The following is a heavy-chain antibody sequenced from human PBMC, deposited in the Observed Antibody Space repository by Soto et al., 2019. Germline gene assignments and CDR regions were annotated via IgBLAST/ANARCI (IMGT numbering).Heavy chain of an antibody. J-gene: IGHJ2*01. CDR2: IYWDDDK. V-gene: IGHV2-5*02. D-gene: IGHD2-2*01. CDR3: AHSSRYCISTSCSKSYWYFDL. Sequence: QLTLKESGPTLVKPTQPLTLTCTFSGFSLSTSGVGVGWIRQPPGKVLEWLEIIYWDDDKRYSTSLKCRLTITKDTAKNQVGLTMTNMDPVDTASYYCAHSSRYCISTSCSKSYWYFDLWGRGTLVSVSS. CDR1: GFSLSTSGVG.